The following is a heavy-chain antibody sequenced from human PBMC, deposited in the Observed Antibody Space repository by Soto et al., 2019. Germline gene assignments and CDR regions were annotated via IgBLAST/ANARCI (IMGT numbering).Heavy chain of an antibody. V-gene: IGHV3-23*01. CDR3: AKDPAATGPFSWFDP. CDR1: GFTFSNYG. D-gene: IGHD6-13*01. J-gene: IGHJ5*02. Sequence: PGGSLRLSCAASGFTFSNYGMSWVRQTPGKGLGCVSAISGSGDSTSYADSVKGRFTISRDNSKNTLYLQMNSLRVEDTAVYYCAKDPAATGPFSWFDPWGQGTLVTVSS. CDR2: ISGSGDST.